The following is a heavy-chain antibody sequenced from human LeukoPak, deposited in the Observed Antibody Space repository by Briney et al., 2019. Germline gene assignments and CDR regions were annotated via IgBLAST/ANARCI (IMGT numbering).Heavy chain of an antibody. Sequence: GGSLRLPCAASGFTFSSYGMHWVRQAPGKGLEWVAFIRYDGSNKYYADSVKGRFTISRDNSKNTLYLQMNSLRAEDTAVYYCAKDLAVAGYFDYWGQGTLVTVSS. V-gene: IGHV3-30*02. CDR2: IRYDGSNK. CDR3: AKDLAVAGYFDY. CDR1: GFTFSSYG. D-gene: IGHD6-19*01. J-gene: IGHJ4*02.